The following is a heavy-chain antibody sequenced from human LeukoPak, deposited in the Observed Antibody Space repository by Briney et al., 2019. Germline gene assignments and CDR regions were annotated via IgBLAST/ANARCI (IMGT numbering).Heavy chain of an antibody. CDR2: ISTGSGTI. Sequence: GGSLRLSCAASGFTFSDYYMTWIRQAPGKGLEWVSYISTGSGTIFYADSVKGRFTISRDNAKNSLYLQMNSLRAEDTAVYYCARVKSSSSRWFDPWGQGTLVTVSS. V-gene: IGHV3-11*04. D-gene: IGHD6-6*01. CDR3: ARVKSSSSRWFDP. CDR1: GFTFSDYY. J-gene: IGHJ5*02.